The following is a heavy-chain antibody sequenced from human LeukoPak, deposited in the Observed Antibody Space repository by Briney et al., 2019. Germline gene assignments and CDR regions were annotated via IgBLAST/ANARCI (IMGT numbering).Heavy chain of an antibody. D-gene: IGHD3-10*01. V-gene: IGHV1-46*01. CDR2: INPSGGST. CDR1: GYTFTIYY. J-gene: IGHJ6*03. CDR3: ARGPRITLIRGGQWYYYMDV. Sequence: GASVKVFCKASGYTFTIYYIHWVRQPSGQGLEWMGLINPSGGSTNYAQKFQGRVTMTRDTSTSTVDMELSSLRSEDTAVYYCARGPRITLIRGGQWYYYMDVWGKGTTVTISS.